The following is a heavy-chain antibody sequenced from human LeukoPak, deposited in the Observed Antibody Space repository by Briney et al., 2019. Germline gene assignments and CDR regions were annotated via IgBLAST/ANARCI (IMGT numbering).Heavy chain of an antibody. V-gene: IGHV3-7*01. CDR3: ARLSAYYYGSYFCYYMDV. D-gene: IGHD3-10*01. CDR2: IRQDESER. Sequence: GGSLRLSCEGSGFSFSSYWMTWVRQLPGKGPEWVAHIRQDESERYFADSVKGRFTISRDNAKKSVYLHMSSLRAEDTALYYCARLSAYYYGSYFCYYMDVWGKGTTVTVSS. J-gene: IGHJ6*03. CDR1: GFSFSSYW.